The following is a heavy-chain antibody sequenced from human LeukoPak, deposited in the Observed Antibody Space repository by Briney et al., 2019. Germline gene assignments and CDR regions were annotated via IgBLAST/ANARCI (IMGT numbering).Heavy chain of an antibody. D-gene: IGHD1-26*01. CDR3: ARGGSYLSAFDI. Sequence: GGSLRLSCAASGFTFSSYSMNWVRPAPGKGLEWVSSISSSSSYIYYADSVKGRFTISRDNAKNTLYLQMNSLRAEDTAVYYCARGGSYLSAFDIWGQGTMVTVSS. J-gene: IGHJ3*02. V-gene: IGHV3-21*04. CDR1: GFTFSSYS. CDR2: ISSSSSYI.